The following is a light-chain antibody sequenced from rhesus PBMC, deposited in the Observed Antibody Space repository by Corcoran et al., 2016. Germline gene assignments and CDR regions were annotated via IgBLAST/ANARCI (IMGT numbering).Light chain of an antibody. V-gene: IGKV1-33*02. J-gene: IGKJ1*01. Sequence: DIQMTQSPSSLSAAVGVRVTITCQASQGSSSWLAWYQQKPGKAPKLLMYAASSLQSGVPSRFSGSGSGTAFTLTLSSLRPEDFATYYSQQHNSYPPAFCQGTKVEIK. CDR3: QQHNSYPPA. CDR1: QGSSSW. CDR2: AAS.